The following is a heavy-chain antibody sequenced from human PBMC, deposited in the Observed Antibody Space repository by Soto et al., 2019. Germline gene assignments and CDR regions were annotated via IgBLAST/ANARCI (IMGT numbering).Heavy chain of an antibody. Sequence: QVQLQESGPGLVKPSQTLSLTCTVSGGSISSGGYYWSWIRQHPGKGLEWIGYIYYSGSTYYNPSVKRRVTIAVDTSKNHFSLKLSSVTAADTAVYYCAREAAGILNWFDPWGQGTLVTVSS. V-gene: IGHV4-31*03. CDR1: GGSISSGGYY. D-gene: IGHD6-25*01. CDR3: AREAAGILNWFDP. J-gene: IGHJ5*02. CDR2: IYYSGST.